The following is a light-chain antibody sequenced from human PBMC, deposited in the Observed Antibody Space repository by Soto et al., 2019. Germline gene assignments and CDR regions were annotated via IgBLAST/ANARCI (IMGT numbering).Light chain of an antibody. CDR3: SSYTNINTRACV. CDR2: EVT. J-gene: IGLJ1*01. CDR1: SSDVGAFNY. Sequence: QSALTQPPSASGSPGQSVTISCTGTSSDVGAFNYVSWYQQHPVKAPKLMIYEVTDRPSGVSNRFSGSKSGNTASLTISGLQAEDEAEYYCSSYTNINTRACVFGTGTKLTVL. V-gene: IGLV2-14*01.